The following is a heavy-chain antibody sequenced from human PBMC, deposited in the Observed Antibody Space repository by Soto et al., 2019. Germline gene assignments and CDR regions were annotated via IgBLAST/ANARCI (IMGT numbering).Heavy chain of an antibody. J-gene: IGHJ4*02. Sequence: EVQLLESGGGLVQPGGSLRLSCAASGFTFSSYAMSWVRQAPGKGLEWVSAISGSGGSTYYADSVKGRFTISRDNSKNTLYMQMNSLRAEDTAVYYCAKVQGSSSGAFYVDYWGQGTLVTVSS. CDR3: AKVQGSSSGAFYVDY. D-gene: IGHD6-19*01. CDR1: GFTFSSYA. V-gene: IGHV3-23*01. CDR2: ISGSGGST.